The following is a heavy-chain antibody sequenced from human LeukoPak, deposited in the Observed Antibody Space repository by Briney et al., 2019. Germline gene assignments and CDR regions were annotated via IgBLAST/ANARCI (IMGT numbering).Heavy chain of an antibody. D-gene: IGHD1-26*01. CDR3: ARDLKRTVGATTASDY. Sequence: GASVKVSCKASGYTFTSYGISWVRQAPGQGLEWMGWISAHNGDTNYAQKFQGRVSMTTDTSTSTGYMELRSLTSDDTAVYNCARDLKRTVGATTASDYWGQGTLVTVSS. CDR2: ISAHNGDT. J-gene: IGHJ4*02. V-gene: IGHV1-18*01. CDR1: GYTFTSYG.